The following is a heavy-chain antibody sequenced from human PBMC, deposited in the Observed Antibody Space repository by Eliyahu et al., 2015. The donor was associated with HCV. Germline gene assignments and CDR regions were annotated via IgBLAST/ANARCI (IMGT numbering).Heavy chain of an antibody. J-gene: IGHJ4*02. Sequence: QLQLQESGPGLVKPSETLSLTCTVSXXSIXXXSYYWGWIRQPPGKGLEWXGSIYYSGSTYYNPSLKSRVTISVDTSKNQFSLKLSSVTAADTAVYYCARGGYCSSTSCCDYWGQGTLVTVSS. CDR3: ARGGYCSSTSCCDY. D-gene: IGHD2-2*01. V-gene: IGHV4-39*01. CDR2: IYYSGST. CDR1: XXSIXXXSYY.